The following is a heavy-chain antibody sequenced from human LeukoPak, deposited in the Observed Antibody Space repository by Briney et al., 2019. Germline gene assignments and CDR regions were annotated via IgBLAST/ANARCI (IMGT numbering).Heavy chain of an antibody. CDR1: GDSVSSNSAA. V-gene: IGHV6-1*01. D-gene: IGHD6-13*01. Sequence: SQTLSLTCAISGDSVSSNSAAWNWIRQSPSRGLEWLGRTYYRSKWYNDYAVSVKSRITINPDTSKNQFSLQLNSVTPEDTAVYYCARVEVGSAAAGTGFRDGPGPLNWFDPWGQGTLVTVSS. CDR2: TYYRSKWYN. J-gene: IGHJ5*02. CDR3: ARVEVGSAAAGTGFRDGPGPLNWFDP.